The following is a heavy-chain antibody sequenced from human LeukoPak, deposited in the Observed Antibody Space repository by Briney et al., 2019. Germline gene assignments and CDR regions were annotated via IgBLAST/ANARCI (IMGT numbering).Heavy chain of an antibody. Sequence: SETLSLTCTVSGGSISSYYWSWIRQPPGKGLEWIGYIYYSGSTNYNPSLKGRVTISVDTSKNQFSLKLSSVTAADTAVYYCARDSRSGGTTYFDYWGQGTLVTVSS. CDR3: ARDSRSGGTTYFDY. D-gene: IGHD2-15*01. CDR2: IYYSGST. V-gene: IGHV4-59*01. CDR1: GGSISSYY. J-gene: IGHJ4*02.